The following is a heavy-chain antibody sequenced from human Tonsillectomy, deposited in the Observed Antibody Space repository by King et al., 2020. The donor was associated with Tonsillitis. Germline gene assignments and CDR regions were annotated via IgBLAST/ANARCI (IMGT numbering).Heavy chain of an antibody. CDR2: INHSGST. CDR3: ARGYNFWSGYYQYYYMDV. CDR1: GGSFSGYY. D-gene: IGHD3-3*01. J-gene: IGHJ6*03. V-gene: IGHV4-34*01. Sequence: VQLQQWGAGMLKPSEPLSLTCAVYGGSFSGYYWSWIRQPPGKGLEWIGEINHSGSTNYKPSFKSRVTISVDTSKDQLSLKLISVTAADTAVYYCARGYNFWSGYYQYYYMDVWGKGTTVTVSS.